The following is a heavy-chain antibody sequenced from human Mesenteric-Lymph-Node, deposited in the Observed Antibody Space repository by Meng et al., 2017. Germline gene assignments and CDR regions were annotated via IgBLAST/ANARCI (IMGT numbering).Heavy chain of an antibody. Sequence: CAGSGFSLSTLAMNWVRQAPGKGLEWVSSISSSGNYIYYADSVKGRFTISRDNAKNSLYLQLSSLRAEDTAVYYCARQTAVAGTDCWGQGTLVTVSS. CDR3: ARQTAVAGTDC. CDR2: ISSSGNYI. V-gene: IGHV3-21*01. CDR1: GFSLSTLA. D-gene: IGHD6-19*01. J-gene: IGHJ4*02.